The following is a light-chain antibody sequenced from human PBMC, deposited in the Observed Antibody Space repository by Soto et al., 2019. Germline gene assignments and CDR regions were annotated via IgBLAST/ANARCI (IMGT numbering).Light chain of an antibody. CDR2: GNN. V-gene: IGLV1-40*01. Sequence: QSVLTQPPSVSGAPGQRVTISCTGSSSNIGAGYDVYWYQQLPGTAPKLLISGNNNRPSGVPDRFSGSKSGTSASLAITGLQAEDEADYYCQSYDSSLRMVFGGGTKLTVL. CDR1: SSNIGAGYD. J-gene: IGLJ2*01. CDR3: QSYDSSLRMV.